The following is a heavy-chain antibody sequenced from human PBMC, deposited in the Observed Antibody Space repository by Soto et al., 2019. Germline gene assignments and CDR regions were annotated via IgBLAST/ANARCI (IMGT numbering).Heavy chain of an antibody. CDR1: GFTFDDYA. CDR3: AKASHSLVPAAVKDYYYYYMDV. D-gene: IGHD2-2*01. Sequence: GGSLRLSCAASGFTFDDYAMHWVRQAPGKGLEWVSGISWNSGSIGYADSVKGRFTISRDNAKNSLYLQMTSLRAEDTALYYCAKASHSLVPAAVKDYYYYYMDVWGKGTTVTVSS. CDR2: ISWNSGSI. V-gene: IGHV3-9*01. J-gene: IGHJ6*03.